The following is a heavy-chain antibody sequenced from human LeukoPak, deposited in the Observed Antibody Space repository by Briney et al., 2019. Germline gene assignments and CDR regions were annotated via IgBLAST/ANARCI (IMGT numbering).Heavy chain of an antibody. Sequence: ASVKVSCKASGYIFTGYYMHWVRQAPGQGLEWMGWISAYNGNTNYAQKLQGRVTMTTDTSTSTAYMELRSLRSDDTAVYYCARDRNSGFDYWGQGTLVTVSS. CDR2: ISAYNGNT. D-gene: IGHD1-26*01. CDR3: ARDRNSGFDY. CDR1: GYIFTGYY. J-gene: IGHJ4*02. V-gene: IGHV1-18*04.